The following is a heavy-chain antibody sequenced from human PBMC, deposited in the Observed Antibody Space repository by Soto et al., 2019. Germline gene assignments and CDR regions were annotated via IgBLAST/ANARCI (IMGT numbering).Heavy chain of an antibody. J-gene: IGHJ3*02. V-gene: IGHV5-51*01. D-gene: IGHD3-10*01. CDR2: IYPGDSDT. CDR3: ARRITMARGVVPHAFDI. Sequence: EVQLVQSGAELKKPGESLKISCKGSGYSFTNYWIGWVRQMPGEGLEWMGLIYPGDSDTRYSPSFQGQVTISADKSINPADLQWSSLKAADTAMYYCARRITMARGVVPHAFDIWGQGTVVTVSS. CDR1: GYSFTNYW.